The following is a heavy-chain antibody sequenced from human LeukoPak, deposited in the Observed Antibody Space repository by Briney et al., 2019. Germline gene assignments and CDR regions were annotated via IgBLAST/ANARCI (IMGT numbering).Heavy chain of an antibody. V-gene: IGHV4-30-4*01. D-gene: IGHD3-10*01. CDR1: GGSISSGDYY. CDR2: IYYSGST. Sequence: SETLSLTCTVSGGSISSGDYYWSWIRQPPGKGLEWIGYIYYSGSTYYNPSLKSRVTISVDTSKNQFSLKLSSVTAADTAVYYCAREGTTYHYGSGSPLVDYWGQGTLVTVSS. CDR3: AREGTTYHYGSGSPLVDY. J-gene: IGHJ4*02.